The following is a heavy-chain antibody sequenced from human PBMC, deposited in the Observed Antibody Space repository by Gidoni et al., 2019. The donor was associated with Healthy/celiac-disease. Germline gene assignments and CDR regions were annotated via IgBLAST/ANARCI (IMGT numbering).Heavy chain of an antibody. D-gene: IGHD4-17*01. V-gene: IGHV4-59*08. CDR1: GGSLSSYY. CDR2: IYYSGRT. Sequence: QVQLQESAPGLVQPSETLSLPCTVSGGSLSSYYWSWIRQPPGKGLEWIGYIYYSGRTNYNPPLKSRVTISVDTSKNQFSLKLSSVTAADTAVYYCARGHDYGDLGDAFDIWGQGTMVTVSS. CDR3: ARGHDYGDLGDAFDI. J-gene: IGHJ3*02.